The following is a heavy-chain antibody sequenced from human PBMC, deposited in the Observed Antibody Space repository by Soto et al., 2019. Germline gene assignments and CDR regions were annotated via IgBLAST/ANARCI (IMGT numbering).Heavy chain of an antibody. V-gene: IGHV4-31*03. CDR2: IYYSGST. Sequence: QVQLQESGPGLVKPSQTLSLTCTVSGGSISSGGYYWSWIRQHPGKGLEWIGYIYYSGSTYYNPSLKSRVALSVDTSKNQFSLKLRSVAAADTAVYYCAISGGYADWFDPWGQGTLVTVSS. D-gene: IGHD3-22*01. CDR3: AISGGYADWFDP. CDR1: GGSISSGGYY. J-gene: IGHJ5*02.